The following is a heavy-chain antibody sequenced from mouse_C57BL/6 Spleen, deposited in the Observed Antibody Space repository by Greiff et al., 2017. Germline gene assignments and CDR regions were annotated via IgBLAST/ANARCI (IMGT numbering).Heavy chain of an antibody. CDR3: ARSYYSNQGPFDY. CDR1: GFTFSDYG. V-gene: IGHV5-15*01. D-gene: IGHD2-5*01. CDR2: ISNLAYSI. Sequence: EVHLVESGGGLVQPGGSLKLSCAASGFTFSDYGMAWVRQAPRKGPEWVAFISNLAYSIYYADTVTGRFTISRENAKNTLYLEMSSLRSEDTAMYDCARSYYSNQGPFDYLGQGTTLTVSS. J-gene: IGHJ2*01.